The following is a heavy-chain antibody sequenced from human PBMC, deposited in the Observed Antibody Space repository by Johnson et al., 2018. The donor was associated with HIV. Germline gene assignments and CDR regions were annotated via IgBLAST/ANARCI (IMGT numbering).Heavy chain of an antibody. J-gene: IGHJ3*02. CDR2: IYSGGST. CDR1: GFTFSDYY. V-gene: IGHV3-66*01. CDR3: ASLSSSGAFDI. Sequence: VQLVESGGGLVKPGGSLRLSCVASGFTFSDYYMSWVRQAPGKGLEWVSVIYSGGSTYYADSVKGRFTISRDNSKNTLYLQMNSLRAEDTAVYYCASLSSSGAFDIWGQGTMVTVSS. D-gene: IGHD6-6*01.